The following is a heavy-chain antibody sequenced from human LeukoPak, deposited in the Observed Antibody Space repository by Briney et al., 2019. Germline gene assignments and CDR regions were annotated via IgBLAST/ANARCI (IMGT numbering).Heavy chain of an antibody. CDR3: ASLGYCSSTSCYGYYFDY. V-gene: IGHV1-69*04. Sequence: SVKVSCKASGGTFSSYAISWVRQAPGQGLEWMGRIIPILGIANYAQKFQGRVTITADKSTSTAYMELSSLRSEDTAVYYCASLGYCSSTSCYGYYFDYWGQGTLVTVSS. CDR2: IIPILGIA. J-gene: IGHJ4*02. D-gene: IGHD2-2*01. CDR1: GGTFSSYA.